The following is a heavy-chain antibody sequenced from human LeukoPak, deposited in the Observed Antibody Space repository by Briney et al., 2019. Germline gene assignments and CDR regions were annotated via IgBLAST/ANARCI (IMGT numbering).Heavy chain of an antibody. CDR1: GYTFTSYG. D-gene: IGHD4-17*01. J-gene: IGHJ6*02. V-gene: IGHV1-18*01. CDR2: ISAYNGNT. Sequence: ASVKVSCKASGYTFTSYGISWVRQAPGQGLEWMGWISAYNGNTNYAQKLQGRVTMTTDTSTSTAYMELRSLRSDDTAVYYCARAYGDYAYYHYGMDVWGQGTTVTVSS. CDR3: ARAYGDYAYYHYGMDV.